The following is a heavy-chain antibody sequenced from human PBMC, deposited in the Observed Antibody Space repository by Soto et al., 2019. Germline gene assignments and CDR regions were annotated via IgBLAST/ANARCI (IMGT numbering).Heavy chain of an antibody. Sequence: SGPTLVNPTETPTLTCTVSGFSLSNPKLAVGWIRQPPGKALEWLAHIFSEDEKSYSTFLKSRVTISRDTSKSQVVLTMTNMDPVDTATYYCARMSQWPLYFDYWGQGTLVTAPQ. CDR2: IFSEDEK. D-gene: IGHD6-19*01. CDR1: GFSLSNPKLA. V-gene: IGHV2-26*01. CDR3: ARMSQWPLYFDY. J-gene: IGHJ4*02.